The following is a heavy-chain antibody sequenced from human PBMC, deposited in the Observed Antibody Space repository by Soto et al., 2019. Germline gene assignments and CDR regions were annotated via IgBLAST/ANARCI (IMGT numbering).Heavy chain of an antibody. CDR1: GFTFSSYV. Sequence: DVQLLESGGGLVQPGGSLRLSCAVSGFTFSSYVMSWVRQAPGKGLEWVSAISGGGGSTYYADSVKGRFTISRDNSKNTLYLQMNSLRADDTAVYSCAKDGRSSSWTYYFDYWGQGSLVTVSS. CDR2: ISGGGGST. CDR3: AKDGRSSSWTYYFDY. D-gene: IGHD6-13*01. V-gene: IGHV3-23*01. J-gene: IGHJ4*02.